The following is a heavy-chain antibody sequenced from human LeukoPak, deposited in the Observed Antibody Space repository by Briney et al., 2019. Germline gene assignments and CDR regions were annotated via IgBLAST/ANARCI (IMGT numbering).Heavy chain of an antibody. J-gene: IGHJ4*02. D-gene: IGHD6-13*01. CDR2: MYTSGST. CDR1: GGSISSGSYY. V-gene: IGHV4-61*02. CDR3: ARLAAAVHFDY. Sequence: PSQTLSLTCTVSGGSISSGSYYWSWIRQPAGKGLEWIGRMYTSGSTNYNPSLKSRVTISVDTSKNQFSLKLSSVTAADTAVYYCARLAAAVHFDYWGQGTLVTVSS.